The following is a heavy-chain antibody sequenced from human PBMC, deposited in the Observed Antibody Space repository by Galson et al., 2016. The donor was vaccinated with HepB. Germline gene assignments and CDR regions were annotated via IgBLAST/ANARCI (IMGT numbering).Heavy chain of an antibody. Sequence: SLRLSCAASEFSFRSYSMNWVRQAPGKGLEWLSSITAGGNTIYYADSVKGRFTISRDNAKSSLYLQMNSLRDDDTAVYFCARAGVAYETSGYFYGQLDYWSQGTLVIVSS. CDR2: ITAGGNTI. CDR3: ARAGVAYETSGYFYGQLDY. J-gene: IGHJ4*02. D-gene: IGHD3-22*01. CDR1: EFSFRSYS. V-gene: IGHV3-48*02.